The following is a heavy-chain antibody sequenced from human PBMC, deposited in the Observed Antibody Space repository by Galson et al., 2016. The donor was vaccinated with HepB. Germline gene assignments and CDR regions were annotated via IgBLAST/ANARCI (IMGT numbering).Heavy chain of an antibody. CDR2: THYRLLWFN. CDR1: GDSVSSTSVG. V-gene: IGHV6-1*01. D-gene: IGHD6-19*01. Sequence: CAISGDSVSSTSVGWNWIRQSPSRGLEWLGRTHYRLLWFNDYAISVKSRITIKADTSKNQFFLRLSSVTPDDTAVYFCARDRGSGWNNWFDPWGQGTLVTVSS. J-gene: IGHJ5*02. CDR3: ARDRGSGWNNWFDP.